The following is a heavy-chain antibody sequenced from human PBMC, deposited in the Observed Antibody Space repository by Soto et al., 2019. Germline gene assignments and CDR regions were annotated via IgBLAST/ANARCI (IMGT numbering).Heavy chain of an antibody. Sequence: ASVKVSCKASGYTFTSYGISWVRQAPGQGLEWMGWISAYNGNTNYAQKLQGRVTMTTDTSTSTAYMELRSLRSDDTAVYYCARADYYDFWSGLSTGDAFDIWGQGTMVTVSS. V-gene: IGHV1-18*01. CDR2: ISAYNGNT. J-gene: IGHJ3*02. CDR1: GYTFTSYG. D-gene: IGHD3-3*01. CDR3: ARADYYDFWSGLSTGDAFDI.